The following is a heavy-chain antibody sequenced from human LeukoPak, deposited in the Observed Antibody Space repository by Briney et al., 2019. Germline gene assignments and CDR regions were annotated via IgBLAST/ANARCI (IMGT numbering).Heavy chain of an antibody. CDR3: AKGAYDYIEVAYFDY. D-gene: IGHD5-12*01. CDR2: IIGSGGST. J-gene: IGHJ4*02. Sequence: PGGSLRLSCAASGFTFSSYWMHWVRQAPGKGLEWVSGIIGSGGSTYYADSVKGRFTISRDNSKNTLYLQVNSLTAEDTAVYYCAKGAYDYIEVAYFDYWGQGTLVTVSS. V-gene: IGHV3-23*01. CDR1: GFTFSSYW.